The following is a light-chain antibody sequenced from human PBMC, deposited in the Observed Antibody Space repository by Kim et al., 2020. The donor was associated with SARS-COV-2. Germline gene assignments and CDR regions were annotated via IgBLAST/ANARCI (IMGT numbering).Light chain of an antibody. CDR1: NIGSKN. J-gene: IGLJ3*02. CDR2: RDS. V-gene: IGLV3-9*01. Sequence: VALGKTARITCGGNNIGSKNVHWYQQKPSQAPVLVIYRDSNRPSGIPERFSGSNSGNTATLTISRAQAGDEADYYCQVWDSSTAVFGGGTQLTVL. CDR3: QVWDSSTAV.